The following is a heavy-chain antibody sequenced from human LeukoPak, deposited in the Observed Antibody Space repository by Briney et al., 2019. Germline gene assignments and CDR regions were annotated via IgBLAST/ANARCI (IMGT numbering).Heavy chain of an antibody. J-gene: IGHJ5*02. Sequence: ASVKVSCKASGGTFSSYAISWVRQAPGQGLEWMGWISAYNGNTNYAQKLQGRVTMTTDTSTSTAYMELRSLRSDDTAVYYCARIAATLNWFDPWGQGTLVTVSS. CDR2: ISAYNGNT. D-gene: IGHD2-15*01. CDR1: GGTFSSYA. V-gene: IGHV1-18*01. CDR3: ARIAATLNWFDP.